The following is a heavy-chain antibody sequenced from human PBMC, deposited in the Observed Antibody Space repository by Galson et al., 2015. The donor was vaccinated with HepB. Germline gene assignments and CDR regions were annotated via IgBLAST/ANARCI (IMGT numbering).Heavy chain of an antibody. J-gene: IGHJ6*02. CDR3: AKHDYGYYYYGMDV. D-gene: IGHD4-17*01. Sequence: SLRLSCAASGFTFSSYAMSWVRQAPGKGLEWVSAISGSGGSTYYADSVKGRFTISRDNSKNTLYLQMNSLRAEDTAVYCCAKHDYGYYYYGMDVWGQGTTVTVPS. CDR1: GFTFSSYA. CDR2: ISGSGGST. V-gene: IGHV3-23*01.